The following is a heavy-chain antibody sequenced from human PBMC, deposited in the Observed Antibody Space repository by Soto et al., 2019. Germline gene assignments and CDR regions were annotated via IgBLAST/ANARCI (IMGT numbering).Heavy chain of an antibody. CDR3: ARGDYYGSGNSTLGDY. Sequence: QVQLVQSGAEVKKHGASVKVSCKASGYTFTSYDINWVRQATGQGLEWMGWMNPNSGNTGYAQKFQGRVTMTRNTSISTAYMELSSLRSEDTAVYYCARGDYYGSGNSTLGDYWGQGTLVTVSS. CDR2: MNPNSGNT. J-gene: IGHJ4*02. CDR1: GYTFTSYD. V-gene: IGHV1-8*01. D-gene: IGHD3-10*01.